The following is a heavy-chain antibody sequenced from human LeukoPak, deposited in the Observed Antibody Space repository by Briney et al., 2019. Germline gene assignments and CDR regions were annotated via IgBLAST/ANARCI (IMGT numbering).Heavy chain of an antibody. CDR3: AKDRLAYYYDSRGLDP. J-gene: IGHJ5*02. D-gene: IGHD3-22*01. CDR1: GFTFSSYG. V-gene: IGHV3-33*06. Sequence: GGSLRLSCAASGFTFSSYGMHWVRQAPGKGLEWVAVIWYDGSNKYYADSVKGRFTISRDNSKNTLYLQMNSLRAEDTAVYYCAKDRLAYYYDSRGLDPWGQGTLVTVSS. CDR2: IWYDGSNK.